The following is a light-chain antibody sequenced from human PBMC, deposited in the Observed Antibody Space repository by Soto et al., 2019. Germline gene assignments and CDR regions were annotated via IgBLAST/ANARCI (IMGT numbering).Light chain of an antibody. CDR1: QSVLYSSNNKHY. CDR3: QQYYSTLPYT. V-gene: IGKV4-1*01. J-gene: IGKJ2*01. Sequence: DIVMTQSPDSLAVSLGERATINCKSSQSVLYSSNNKHYLAWYQKKPGQPPKLLIYWASTRESGVPDRCSGSGSGTDFTLTISSLQAEDVAVYYCQQYYSTLPYTFGQGTKLEIK. CDR2: WAS.